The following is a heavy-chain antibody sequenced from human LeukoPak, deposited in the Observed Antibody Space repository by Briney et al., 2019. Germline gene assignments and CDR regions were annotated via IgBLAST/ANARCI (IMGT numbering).Heavy chain of an antibody. CDR2: ISSSSSYI. J-gene: IGHJ4*02. CDR1: GFTFSSYS. V-gene: IGHV3-21*04. CDR3: ARDPSRGLYYFDH. Sequence: GGSLRLSCAASGFTFSSYSMNWVRQAPGKGLEWVSSISSSSSYIYYADSLKGRFTISRDNSKNTLYLQMNSLRAEDTAVYYCARDPSRGLYYFDHWGQGTLVTVSS. D-gene: IGHD3-10*01.